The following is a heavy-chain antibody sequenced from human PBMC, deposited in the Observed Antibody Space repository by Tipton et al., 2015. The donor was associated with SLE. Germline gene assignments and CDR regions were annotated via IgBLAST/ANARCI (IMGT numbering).Heavy chain of an antibody. CDR2: IYYSGST. V-gene: IGHV4-31*03. CDR3: AWGGDGGWPMDV. Sequence: TLSLTCTVSGGSISSGGYYWSWIRQHTGKGLEWIGHIYYSGSTYYNPSLKSRVTISVDTPKNQFSLKLSSVTAADTAVYYCAWGGDGGWPMDVWGQGTTVTVSS. CDR1: GGSISSGGYY. D-gene: IGHD2-21*01. J-gene: IGHJ6*02.